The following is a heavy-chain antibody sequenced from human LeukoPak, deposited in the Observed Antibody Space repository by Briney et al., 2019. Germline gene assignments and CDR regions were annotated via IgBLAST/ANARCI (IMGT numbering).Heavy chain of an antibody. J-gene: IGHJ4*02. D-gene: IGHD3-16*01. CDR2: IYYSGST. CDR3: ATSLAMATGEFDS. CDR1: GGSISSYY. V-gene: IGHV4-59*01. Sequence: PSETLSLTCTVSGGSISSYYWSWIRQPPGKGLEWMGYIYYSGSTNYNPSLKSRVTISVDTSKNQFSLKLSSVTAADTAVYYCATSLAMATGEFDSWGQGTLVTVSS.